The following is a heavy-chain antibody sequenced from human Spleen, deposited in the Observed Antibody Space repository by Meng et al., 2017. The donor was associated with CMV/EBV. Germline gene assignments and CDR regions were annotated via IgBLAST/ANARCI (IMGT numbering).Heavy chain of an antibody. CDR1: GYTFTSYY. J-gene: IGHJ6*02. D-gene: IGHD2-21*02. CDR2: ISPSGGFT. Sequence: ASVKVSCKASGYTFTSYYMHWVRQAPGQGLEWMGIISPSGGFTSYAQKFQGRLIMTWDTSTRTVYMELSSLRSEDTAVYFCVGVDAVGRRLHVTVFRKDGLDVWGQGTTVTVSS. CDR3: VGVDAVGRRLHVTVFRKDGLDV. V-gene: IGHV1-46*01.